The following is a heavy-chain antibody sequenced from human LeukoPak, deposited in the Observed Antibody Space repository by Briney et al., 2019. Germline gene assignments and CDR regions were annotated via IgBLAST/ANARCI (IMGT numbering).Heavy chain of an antibody. D-gene: IGHD2-2*02. V-gene: IGHV1-18*01. J-gene: IGHJ4*02. CDR1: GYTFTSYG. CDR3: ARDRCSSTSCYTSSFVDY. CDR2: ISAYNGNT. Sequence: GASVKVSCKASGYTFTSYGVSWVRQAPGQGLEWMGWISAYNGNTNYAQKLQGRVTMTTDASTSTAYMEPRSLRSDDTAVYYCARDRCSSTSCYTSSFVDYWGQGTLVTVSS.